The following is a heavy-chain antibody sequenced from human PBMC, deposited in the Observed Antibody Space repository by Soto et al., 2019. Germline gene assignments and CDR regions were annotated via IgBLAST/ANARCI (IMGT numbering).Heavy chain of an antibody. CDR1: GFTFSSYS. V-gene: IGHV3-21*01. D-gene: IGHD1-26*01. CDR2: ISSSSSDI. Sequence: PGGSLSLSGAASGFTFSSYSMSWVRLALGTGLEWVSSISSSSSDIYYSDSVKGRVTISRDNAKNSLYLQINSLRAEDTAVYYCARLHRRDGSDAFDIWSQGTMVTVSS. J-gene: IGHJ3*02. CDR3: ARLHRRDGSDAFDI.